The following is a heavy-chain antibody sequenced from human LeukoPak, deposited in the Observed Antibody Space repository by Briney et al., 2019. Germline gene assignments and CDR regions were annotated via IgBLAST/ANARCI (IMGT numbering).Heavy chain of an antibody. D-gene: IGHD6-19*01. Sequence: GGSLRLSCAVSGITFKNYEMNWVRQAPGKGLEWVSYISGGGGTIYYADSVKGRFTISRDNARNSFYLQMNGLRAEDTAVYYCAGDKTTGGWYEFDYWGQGTLVTVSS. CDR1: GITFKNYE. J-gene: IGHJ4*02. V-gene: IGHV3-48*03. CDR2: ISGGGGTI. CDR3: AGDKTTGGWYEFDY.